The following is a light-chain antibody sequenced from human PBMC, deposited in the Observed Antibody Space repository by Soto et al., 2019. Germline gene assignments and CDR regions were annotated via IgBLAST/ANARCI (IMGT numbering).Light chain of an antibody. J-gene: IGLJ1*01. CDR2: DVT. CDR3: SSFVHGTSYV. Sequence: VQAQGVSASGRRGQAVSIACAGTSKDGGRFNYVSWYQHHQGKAPKLIIYDVTKRPSGVPDRFSGSKSGNTAYLTVSGLHAEDEADYFCSSFVHGTSYVFGTGTKVTVL. V-gene: IGLV2-8*01. CDR1: SKDGGRFNY.